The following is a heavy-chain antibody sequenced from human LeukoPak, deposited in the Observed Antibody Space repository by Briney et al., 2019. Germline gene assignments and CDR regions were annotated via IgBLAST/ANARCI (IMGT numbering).Heavy chain of an antibody. CDR1: GGSIRRYY. CDR3: ARDREHIVLLPGAKRKTWYFDY. V-gene: IGHV4-4*07. D-gene: IGHD2-2*01. CDR2: MYTSGST. Sequence: PSETLSLTCSVSGGSIRRYYWSWIRQPAGKGMEWIGRMYTSGSTNYNPSLKSRVTISVDTSKNQFSLKLSSVTAADTAVYYCARDREHIVLLPGAKRKTWYFDYWGQGTLVTVSS. J-gene: IGHJ4*02.